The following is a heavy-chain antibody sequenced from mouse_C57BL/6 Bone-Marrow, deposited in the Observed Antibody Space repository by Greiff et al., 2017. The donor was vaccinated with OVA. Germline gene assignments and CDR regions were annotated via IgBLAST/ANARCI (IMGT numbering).Heavy chain of an antibody. CDR1: GFTFSSYG. D-gene: IGHD1-1*01. Sequence: DVMLVESGGDLVKPGGSLKLSCAASGFTFSSYGMSWVRQTPDKRLEWVATISSGGSYTYYPDSVKGRFTISRDNATNPLYLQMSSLKSEDTAMYYCARRDGRGFAYWGQGTLVTVSA. V-gene: IGHV5-6*02. J-gene: IGHJ3*01. CDR3: ARRDGRGFAY. CDR2: ISSGGSYT.